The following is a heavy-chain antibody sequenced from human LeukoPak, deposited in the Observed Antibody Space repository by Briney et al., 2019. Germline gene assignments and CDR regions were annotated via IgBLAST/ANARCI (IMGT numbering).Heavy chain of an antibody. V-gene: IGHV1-18*01. CDR1: GYTFTSYG. CDR3: ARDPGIAAAGPNFDY. D-gene: IGHD6-13*01. CDR2: ISAYNGNT. J-gene: IGHJ4*02. Sequence: ASVKVSCKASGYTFTSYGISWVRQAPGQGLEWMGWISAYNGNTNYAQKLQGRVTMTTDTSTSTAYMELRSLRSDDPAVYYCARDPGIAAAGPNFDYWGQGTLVTVSS.